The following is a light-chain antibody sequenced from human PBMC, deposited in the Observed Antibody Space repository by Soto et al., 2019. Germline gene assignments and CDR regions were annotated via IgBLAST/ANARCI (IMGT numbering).Light chain of an antibody. Sequence: EIVLTQSPATLSLSPGERATLSCRASQSVSSYLAWYQQKPGQAPRLLIYDACNRATGIPARFSGSGSGTDFTLTISSLEPEDFAVYYCQQPYTFGQGTKLEIK. CDR3: QQPYT. CDR1: QSVSSY. CDR2: DAC. V-gene: IGKV3-11*01. J-gene: IGKJ2*01.